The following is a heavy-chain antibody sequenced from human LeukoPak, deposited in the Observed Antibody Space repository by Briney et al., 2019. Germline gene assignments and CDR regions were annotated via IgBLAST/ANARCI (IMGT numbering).Heavy chain of an antibody. V-gene: IGHV4-39*07. CDR1: GGSISSSSYY. CDR3: ARGTLVGATPFDY. J-gene: IGHJ4*02. CDR2: INHSGST. D-gene: IGHD1-26*01. Sequence: SETLSLTCTVSGGSISSSSYYWGWIRQPPGKGLEWIGEINHSGSTNYNPSLKSRVTISVDTSKNQFSLKLSSVTAADTAVYYCARGTLVGATPFDYWGQGTLVTVSS.